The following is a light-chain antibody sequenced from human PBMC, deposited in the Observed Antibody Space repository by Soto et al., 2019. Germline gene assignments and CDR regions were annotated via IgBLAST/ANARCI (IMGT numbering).Light chain of an antibody. CDR1: QGISSA. CDR2: DAS. J-gene: IGKJ4*01. Sequence: AIQLTQSPSSLSASVGDRVTITCRASQGISSALAWYQQKPGKAPKLLIYDASSLESRVPSRLRGSGSGTDVTLSTSSLHPEPFATYYCQQFNSYPLTFDGGPKVEIK. CDR3: QQFNSYPLT. V-gene: IGKV1-13*02.